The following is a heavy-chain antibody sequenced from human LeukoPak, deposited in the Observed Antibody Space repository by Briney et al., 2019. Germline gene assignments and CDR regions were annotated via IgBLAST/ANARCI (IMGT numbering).Heavy chain of an antibody. CDR1: GYTFTGYY. J-gene: IGHJ4*02. Sequence: ASVKVSCKASGYTFTGYYMHWVRQAPGQGLEWMGWINPNSGGTNYAQKFQGRVTMTRDTSISTAYMELSSLRSEDTAVYYCARDYYDSSGYYYQFDYWGQGTLVTVSS. CDR2: INPNSGGT. D-gene: IGHD3-22*01. V-gene: IGHV1-2*02. CDR3: ARDYYDSSGYYYQFDY.